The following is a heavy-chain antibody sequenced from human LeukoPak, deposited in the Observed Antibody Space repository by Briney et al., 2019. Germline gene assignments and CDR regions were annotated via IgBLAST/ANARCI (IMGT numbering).Heavy chain of an antibody. J-gene: IGHJ5*02. D-gene: IGHD3-10*01. CDR2: IKQDGSEK. V-gene: IGHV3-7*01. CDR1: GFTFSSYW. CDR3: ARLPMVRGLEDWFDP. Sequence: GGSLRLSCAASGFTFSSYWMSWVRQAPGKGLEWVANIKQDGSEKYYVDSVKGRLTISRDNAKNSLYLQMNSLRAEDTAVYYCARLPMVRGLEDWFDPWGQGTLVTVSS.